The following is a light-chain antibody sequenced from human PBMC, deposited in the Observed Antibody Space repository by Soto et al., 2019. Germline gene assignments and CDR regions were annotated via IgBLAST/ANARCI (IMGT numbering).Light chain of an antibody. V-gene: IGLV2-14*03. CDR2: DVS. CDR1: SSDVGGYNY. J-gene: IGLJ2*01. Sequence: QSALTQPASVSGSPGQSITISCTGTSSDVGGYNYVSWYQQHPGKAPKLMIYDVSNRPSGVSNRFSGSESGNTASLTISGLQAEDEADYYCRSYTSGTTLVFGGGTKVTVL. CDR3: RSYTSGTTLV.